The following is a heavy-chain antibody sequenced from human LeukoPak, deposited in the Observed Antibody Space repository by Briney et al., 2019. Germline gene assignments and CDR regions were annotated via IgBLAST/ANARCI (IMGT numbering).Heavy chain of an antibody. CDR2: ISSSSSYI. J-gene: IGHJ4*02. CDR3: ARGPIVGATDDY. V-gene: IGHV3-21*01. CDR1: RFTFSTYA. Sequence: GGSLRLSCTASRFTFSTYAMNWVRQAPGKGLEWVSSISSSSSYIYYADSVKGRFTISRDNAKNSLYLQMNSLRAEDTAVYYCARGPIVGATDDYWGQGTLVTVSS. D-gene: IGHD1-26*01.